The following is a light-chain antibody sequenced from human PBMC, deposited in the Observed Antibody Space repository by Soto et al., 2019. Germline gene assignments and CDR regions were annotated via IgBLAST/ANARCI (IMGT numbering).Light chain of an antibody. J-gene: IGKJ4*01. CDR1: QGIGSA. CDR3: KQFNSYPLT. V-gene: IGKV1-13*02. Sequence: AIQLTQSPSSLSAFVGDRVTITCRASQGIGSALAWYRQKPGKAPELLIYDASSLESGVPSRFSGSGSGTDFTLIISSLQPEDFATYHCKQFNSYPLTFGGGTKLEIK. CDR2: DAS.